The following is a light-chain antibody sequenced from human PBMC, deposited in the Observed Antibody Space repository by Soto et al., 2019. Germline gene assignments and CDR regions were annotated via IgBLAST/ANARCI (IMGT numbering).Light chain of an antibody. CDR2: DAS. Sequence: DIQMTQAPSSLSASVGDRVTITFRASQGITSYLNWYQQKPGKAPTLLIYDASSLHSGVPSRFSGSGSGTDFTLTISSLQPEDFATYYCQQSFSTPPWTFGQGTKVDIK. J-gene: IGKJ1*01. CDR3: QQSFSTPPWT. CDR1: QGITSY. V-gene: IGKV1-39*01.